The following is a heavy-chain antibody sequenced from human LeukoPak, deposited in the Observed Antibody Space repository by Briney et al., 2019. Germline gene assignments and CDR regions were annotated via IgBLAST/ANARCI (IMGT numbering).Heavy chain of an antibody. CDR3: EKERSGYSYFDY. Sequence: QPGGSLRLSCAASGFTFSSYAMHWVRQAPGKGLEWVAVISYDGSNKYYADSVKGRFTISRDNTKNTRYLQMNSLRAEDTAVYYWEKERSGYSYFDYWGQGTLVTVSS. J-gene: IGHJ4*02. D-gene: IGHD5-18*01. CDR1: GFTFSSYA. V-gene: IGHV3-30*04. CDR2: ISYDGSNK.